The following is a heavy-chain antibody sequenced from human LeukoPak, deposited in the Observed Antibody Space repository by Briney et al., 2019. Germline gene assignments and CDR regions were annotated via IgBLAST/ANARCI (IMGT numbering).Heavy chain of an antibody. CDR1: GFTFSSYA. CDR2: ISYDGSNK. D-gene: IGHD3-3*01. J-gene: IGHJ6*02. CDR3: ARDLTTYYDFWSGFALSLSRIYYYGMDV. V-gene: IGHV3-30-3*01. Sequence: PGRSLRLSCAASGFTFSSYAMHWVRQAPGKRPEWVAVISYDGSNKYYADSVKGRFTISRDNSKNTLYLQMNSLRAEDTAVYYCARDLTTYYDFWSGFALSLSRIYYYGMDVWGQGTTVTVSS.